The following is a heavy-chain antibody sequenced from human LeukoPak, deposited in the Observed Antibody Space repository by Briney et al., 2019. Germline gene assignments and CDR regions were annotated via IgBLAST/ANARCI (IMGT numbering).Heavy chain of an antibody. V-gene: IGHV3-30*02. J-gene: IGHJ6*03. Sequence: GGSLRLSCAASGFTFSSYGMHWVRQAPGKGLEWVAFIRYDGSNKYYADSVKGRFTISRDNSKNTLYLQMNSLRAEDTAVYYCARNLVYYYYMDVWGKGTTVTVSS. CDR2: IRYDGSNK. CDR1: GFTFSSYG. CDR3: ARNLVYYYYMDV. D-gene: IGHD2-15*01.